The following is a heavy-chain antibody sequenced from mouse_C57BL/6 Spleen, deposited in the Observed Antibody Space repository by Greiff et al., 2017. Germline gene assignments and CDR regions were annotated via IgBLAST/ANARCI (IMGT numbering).Heavy chain of an antibody. CDR3: ARGIYYGYDYYFDY. CDR1: GYTFTSYW. J-gene: IGHJ2*01. Sequence: QVQLKQPGAELVKPGASVKLSCKASGYTFTSYWMHWVKQRPGRGLEWIGRIDPNSGGTKYNEKFKSKATLTVDKPSSTAYMQLSSLTSEDSAVYYCARGIYYGYDYYFDYWGQGTTLTVSS. V-gene: IGHV1-72*01. CDR2: IDPNSGGT. D-gene: IGHD2-2*01.